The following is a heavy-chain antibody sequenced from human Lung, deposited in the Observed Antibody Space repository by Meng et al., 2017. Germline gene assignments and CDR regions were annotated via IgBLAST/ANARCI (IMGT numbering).Heavy chain of an antibody. V-gene: IGHV3-15*01. CDR3: ATGAAAADH. J-gene: IGHJ4*02. Sequence: VQVVEAGGGLGKPGGARRLSCVASGFSFTDAWMSWVRQAPGKGLEWVGRIKSNSDGGTTDYAAPVKGRFTISRDDSKNTLYLQMNSLITEDTAVYFCATGAAAADHWGQGTLVTVSS. CDR1: GFSFTDAW. D-gene: IGHD6-13*01. CDR2: IKSNSDGGTT.